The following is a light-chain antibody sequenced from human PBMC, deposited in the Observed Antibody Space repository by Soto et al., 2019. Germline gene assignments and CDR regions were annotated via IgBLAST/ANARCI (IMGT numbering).Light chain of an antibody. V-gene: IGKV3-11*01. CDR3: KQRSNWPLT. CDR2: AAS. J-gene: IGKJ4*01. Sequence: EIVLTQSPATLSLSPGERATLSCRASQSVNSYLVWYQQKPGQAPRLLIYAASNRATGIPARFSGSGSGTDFTLTISSLEPEDFAVYYCKQRSNWPLTFGGGTKVEIK. CDR1: QSVNSY.